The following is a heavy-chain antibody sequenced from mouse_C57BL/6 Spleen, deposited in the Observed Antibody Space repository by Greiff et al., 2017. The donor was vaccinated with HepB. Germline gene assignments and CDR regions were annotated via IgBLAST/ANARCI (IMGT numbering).Heavy chain of an antibody. CDR1: GYTFTDYE. Sequence: QVQLQQSGAELVRPGASVTLSCKASGYTFTDYEMHWVKQTPVHGLEWIGAIDPETGGTAYNQKFKGKAILTADKSSSTAYMELRSLTSEDSAVYYCTRGGTVVDYFDYWGQGTTLTVSS. J-gene: IGHJ2*01. CDR2: IDPETGGT. D-gene: IGHD1-1*01. V-gene: IGHV1-15*01. CDR3: TRGGTVVDYFDY.